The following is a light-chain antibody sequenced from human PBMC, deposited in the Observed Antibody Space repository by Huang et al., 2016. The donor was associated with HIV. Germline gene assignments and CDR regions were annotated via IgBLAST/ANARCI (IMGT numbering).Light chain of an antibody. CDR1: QYISNF. Sequence: DIQMTQSPSTLSASVGDRVSITCRASQYISNFLAWYQQKPGKAPNLLIYKASTLESGVPSRFSGSGSGTEFTLTISSLQPDDFATYYCQQYDTYRSFGQGTKVEI. V-gene: IGKV1-5*03. CDR3: QQYDTYRS. CDR2: KAS. J-gene: IGKJ1*01.